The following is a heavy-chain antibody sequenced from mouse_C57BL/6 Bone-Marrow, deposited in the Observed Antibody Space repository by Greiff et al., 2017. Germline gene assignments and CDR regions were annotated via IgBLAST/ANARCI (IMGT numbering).Heavy chain of an antibody. CDR3: ARSGYSNYVYYYAMDY. D-gene: IGHD2-5*01. J-gene: IGHJ4*01. CDR1: GYTFTSYW. Sequence: QVQLQQPGAELVMPGASVKLSCKASGYTFTSYWMHWVKQMPGQGLEWIGEIDPSDSYTNYTPTFKGKSTFTVDTSSNTAYMQLSSLTSEDSAVYYCARSGYSNYVYYYAMDYGGQGTSVTVSS. CDR2: IDPSDSYT. V-gene: IGHV1-69*01.